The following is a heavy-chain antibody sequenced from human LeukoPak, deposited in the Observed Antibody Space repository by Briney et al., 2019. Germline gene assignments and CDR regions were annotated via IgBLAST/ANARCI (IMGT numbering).Heavy chain of an antibody. J-gene: IGHJ4*02. Sequence: GGSLRLSCAATGVTFSNYNMNWDRQAPGKGLEWISSITSSSSYRFYADSVKGRFTISRDNAKNSLYLQMNSLRVEDTAVYYCARETYSSGWYPDYWGQGTLVTVSS. CDR1: GVTFSNYN. D-gene: IGHD6-19*01. CDR2: ITSSSSYR. CDR3: ARETYSSGWYPDY. V-gene: IGHV3-21*01.